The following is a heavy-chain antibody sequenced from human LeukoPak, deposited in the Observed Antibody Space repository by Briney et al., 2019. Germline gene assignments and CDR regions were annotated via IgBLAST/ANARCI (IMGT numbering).Heavy chain of an antibody. CDR2: INHSGST. CDR1: GGSFSGYY. D-gene: IGHD4-17*01. CDR3: AAITTVTKGY. J-gene: IGHJ4*02. Sequence: SETLSLTCAVYGGSFSGYYWSWIRQPPGKGLEWIGEINHSGSTNYNPSLKSRVTISVDTSKNQFSLKLSSATAADTAMYYCAAITTVTKGYWGQGTLVTVSS. V-gene: IGHV4-34*01.